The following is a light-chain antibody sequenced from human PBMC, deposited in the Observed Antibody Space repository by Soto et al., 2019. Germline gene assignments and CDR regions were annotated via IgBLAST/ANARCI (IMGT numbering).Light chain of an antibody. CDR1: SSDVGSYNL. CDR3: CSYAGRSTLYV. V-gene: IGLV2-23*01. CDR2: EGT. J-gene: IGLJ1*01. Sequence: HSALTQPASVSGSPGQSITISCTGTSSDVGSYNLVSWYQQHPDKAPKLIIYEGTKRPSGVSDRFSGSKSGNTASLTISGLQAEDEADYYCCSYAGRSTLYVFGTGTKLTVL.